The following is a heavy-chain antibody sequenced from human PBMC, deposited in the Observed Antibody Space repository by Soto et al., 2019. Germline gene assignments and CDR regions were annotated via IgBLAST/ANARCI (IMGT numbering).Heavy chain of an antibody. V-gene: IGHV3-48*02. D-gene: IGHD3-16*02. J-gene: IGHJ4*02. CDR3: ARDAYDSVWGSYRYLFDS. Sequence: EVQLVESGGGLVRPGGSLRLSCGASGFTFNKYGMNWVRQAPGKGLQWISYISISSTIFYADSVKGRFTTSRDNAKNSLYLQMNSLRDEDTALYYCARDAYDSVWGSYRYLFDSWGQGTLVTVSS. CDR1: GFTFNKYG. CDR2: ISISSTI.